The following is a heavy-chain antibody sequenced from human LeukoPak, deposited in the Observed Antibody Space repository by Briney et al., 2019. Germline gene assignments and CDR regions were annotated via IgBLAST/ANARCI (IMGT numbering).Heavy chain of an antibody. CDR1: GYTFTGYY. CDR3: ARDGYSCGATDYYYYGMDV. D-gene: IGHD5-18*01. Sequence: ASVKVSCKASGYTFTGYYMHWVRQAPGQGLKWMGWINPNSGGTNYAQKFQGWVTMTRDTSISTAYMELSRLRSDDTAVYYCARDGYSCGATDYYYYGMDVWGQGTTVTVSS. J-gene: IGHJ6*02. V-gene: IGHV1-2*04. CDR2: INPNSGGT.